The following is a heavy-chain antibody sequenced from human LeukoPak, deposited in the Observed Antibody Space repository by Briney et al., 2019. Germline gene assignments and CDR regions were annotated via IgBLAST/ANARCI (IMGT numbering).Heavy chain of an antibody. CDR1: GFTFSSYS. CDR2: ISSSSSYI. D-gene: IGHD2-2*01. V-gene: IGHV3-21*01. CDR3: ARDGSEGYCSSTSCPIDY. J-gene: IGHJ4*02. Sequence: PGGSLRLSCAASGFTFSSYSTNWVRQAPGKGLEWVSSISSSSSYIYYADSVKGRFTISRDNAKNSLYLQMNSLRAEDTAVYYCARDGSEGYCSSTSCPIDYWGQGTLVTDSS.